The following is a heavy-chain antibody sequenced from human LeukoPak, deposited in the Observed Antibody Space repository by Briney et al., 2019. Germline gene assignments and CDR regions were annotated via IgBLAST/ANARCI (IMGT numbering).Heavy chain of an antibody. CDR1: GGTFSSYA. CDR2: IIPIFGTA. D-gene: IGHD2-2*01. Sequence: SVKVSCKASGGTFSSYAISWVRQAPGQGLEWMGGIIPIFGTANYAQKFQGRVTITTDESTSTAYIELSSLRSEDTAVYYCARAPAAVPYNWFDPWGQGTLVTVSS. J-gene: IGHJ5*02. CDR3: ARAPAAVPYNWFDP. V-gene: IGHV1-69*05.